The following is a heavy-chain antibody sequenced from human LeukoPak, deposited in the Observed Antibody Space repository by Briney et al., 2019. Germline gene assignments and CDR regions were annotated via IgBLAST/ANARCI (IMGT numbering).Heavy chain of an antibody. Sequence: SETLSLTCTVSGGSISSSGYYWGCIRQPPGKGLEWIGSVDYTGITSHSPSLKSRVTISVDTSKNQFSLQLNSVTPEDTAVYYCARDPALSGSYPSPHFDYWGQGTLVTVSS. CDR1: GGSISSSGYY. V-gene: IGHV4-39*02. J-gene: IGHJ4*02. CDR2: VDYTGIT. D-gene: IGHD1-26*01. CDR3: ARDPALSGSYPSPHFDY.